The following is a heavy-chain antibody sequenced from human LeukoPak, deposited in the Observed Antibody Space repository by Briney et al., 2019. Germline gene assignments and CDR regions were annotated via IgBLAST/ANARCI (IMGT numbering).Heavy chain of an antibody. D-gene: IGHD1-26*01. Sequence: GGSLRLSCAASGFTFSSYSMNWVRQAPGKGLEWVSSISSSSSYIYYADSVKGRFTISRDNAKNSLYLQTNSLRAEDTAVYYCARGRSGSYPFDYWGQGTLVTVSS. CDR1: GFTFSSYS. J-gene: IGHJ4*02. CDR3: ARGRSGSYPFDY. V-gene: IGHV3-21*01. CDR2: ISSSSSYI.